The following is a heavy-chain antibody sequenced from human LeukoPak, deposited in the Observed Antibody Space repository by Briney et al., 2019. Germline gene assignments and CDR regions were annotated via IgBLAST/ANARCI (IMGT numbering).Heavy chain of an antibody. J-gene: IGHJ6*02. D-gene: IGHD2-15*01. V-gene: IGHV3-30*18. Sequence: GGSLRLSCAASGFTFSSYGMHWVRQAPGKGLEWVAVISYDGSNKYYADSVKGRFTISRDNSKNTLYLQMNSLRAEDTAAYYCAKNCYPKEYYYYYGMDVWGQGTTVTVSS. CDR2: ISYDGSNK. CDR3: AKNCYPKEYYYYYGMDV. CDR1: GFTFSSYG.